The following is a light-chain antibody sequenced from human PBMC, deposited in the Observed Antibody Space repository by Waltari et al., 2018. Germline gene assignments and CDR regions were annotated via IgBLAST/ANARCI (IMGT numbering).Light chain of an antibody. Sequence: RVGSEGGTCLNWFQQRQGESARRLLYKVSIRDSGVPDRCIGSGSGTDFSRKISRVEAEDVGVYYCMYGTHWPPVTFGPGTTVDIK. CDR2: KVS. J-gene: IGKJ3*01. CDR1: RVGSEGGTC. V-gene: IGKV2-30*01. CDR3: MYGTHWPPVT.